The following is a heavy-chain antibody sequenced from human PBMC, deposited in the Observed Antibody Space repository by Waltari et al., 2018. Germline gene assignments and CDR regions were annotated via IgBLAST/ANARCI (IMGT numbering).Heavy chain of an antibody. V-gene: IGHV4-59*01. J-gene: IGHJ4*02. CDR2: MYASGTT. CDR1: GGSISGSY. CDR3: ARDSTIFGVALDY. D-gene: IGHD3-3*01. Sequence: QVQLQESGPGLVKPSETLSLTCTVSGGSISGSYWSWILQPPGKGLEWIGYMYASGTTNYHPSLKTRVTLSVATSKNQFSLKLKSVTAAHTAVYYCARDSTIFGVALDYWGQGTLVTVSS.